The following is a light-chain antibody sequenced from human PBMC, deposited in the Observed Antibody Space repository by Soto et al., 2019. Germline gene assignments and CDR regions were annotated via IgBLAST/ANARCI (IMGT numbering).Light chain of an antibody. CDR2: DDR. V-gene: IGLV3-21*02. CDR1: NIGSKS. CDR3: QVWDTSSDHVV. Sequence: SYELTQPPSVSVAPGQTARITCGGKNIGSKSVHWYQQKPGQAPVLVVYDDRDRPSGIPERFSGSNSGNTATLTISRVEAGDEAAYYCQVWDTSSDHVVFGGGTKLTVL. J-gene: IGLJ2*01.